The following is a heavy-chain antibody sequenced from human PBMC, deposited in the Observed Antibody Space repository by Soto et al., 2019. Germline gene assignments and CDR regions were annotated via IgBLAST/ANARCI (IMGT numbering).Heavy chain of an antibody. D-gene: IGHD2-2*02. CDR2: IIPIFGTA. CDR1: GGTFSSYA. Sequence: GASVKVSCKASGGTFSSYAIRWVRQAPGQGLEWMGGIIPIFGTANYAQKFQGRVTITADESTSTAYMELSSLRSEDTAVYYCARSLGYCSSTSCDSFGWFDPWGQGTLVTVSS. V-gene: IGHV1-69*13. CDR3: ARSLGYCSSTSCDSFGWFDP. J-gene: IGHJ5*02.